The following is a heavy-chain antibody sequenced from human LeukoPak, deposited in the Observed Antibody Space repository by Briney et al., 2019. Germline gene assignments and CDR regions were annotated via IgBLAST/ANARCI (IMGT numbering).Heavy chain of an antibody. Sequence: SEALSLTRTVSGGSISSYYWSWMRQPAGEGLEWIGRIYTSGSTNYNPSLKSRVTMSVDTSKNQFSLKLSSVTAADTAMYYCARESYSSSYVFDYWGQGTLVTVSS. CDR2: IYTSGST. D-gene: IGHD6-6*01. V-gene: IGHV4-4*07. CDR1: GGSISSYY. J-gene: IGHJ4*02. CDR3: ARESYSSSYVFDY.